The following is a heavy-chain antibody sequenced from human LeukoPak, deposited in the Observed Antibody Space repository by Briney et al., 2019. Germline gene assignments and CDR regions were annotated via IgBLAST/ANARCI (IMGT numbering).Heavy chain of an antibody. CDR3: ARTSDVLLWFGGTERGIDY. Sequence: ASVKVSCKASGYTFTSYGISWVRQAPGQGLEWMGWISAYNGNTNYAQKLQGRVTMTTDTSTSTAYMELRSLRSGDTAVYYCARTSDVLLWFGGTERGIDYWGQGTLVTVSS. CDR1: GYTFTSYG. V-gene: IGHV1-18*01. CDR2: ISAYNGNT. J-gene: IGHJ4*02. D-gene: IGHD3-10*01.